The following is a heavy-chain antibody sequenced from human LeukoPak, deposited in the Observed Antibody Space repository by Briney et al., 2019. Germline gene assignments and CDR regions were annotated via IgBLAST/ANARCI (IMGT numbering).Heavy chain of an antibody. CDR1: GFTFSTYS. Sequence: GGSLRLSCAASGFTFSTYSMNWVRQAPGKGLEWVSYISPSSSTIYYADSVKGRFTISRDNDKNSLYLQMNSLRAEDTAVYYCARDYYSSSRDNGYWGQGTLVTVSS. D-gene: IGHD6-13*01. CDR3: ARDYYSSSRDNGY. V-gene: IGHV3-48*01. CDR2: ISPSSSTI. J-gene: IGHJ4*02.